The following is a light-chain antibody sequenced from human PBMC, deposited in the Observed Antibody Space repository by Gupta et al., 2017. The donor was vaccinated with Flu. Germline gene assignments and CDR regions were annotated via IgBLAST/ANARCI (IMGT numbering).Light chain of an antibody. Sequence: VMTQSPDSLAVSLGERATINCKSSQNVLYISNNKNYLAWYQQKPGQPPKLLISWASTRESGVPDRFSGSGSGTDFTLTISSLQAEDVAVYYCQQYYTTPWTFGQGTSVEIK. CDR2: WAS. CDR3: QQYYTTPWT. V-gene: IGKV4-1*01. J-gene: IGKJ1*01. CDR1: QNVLYISNNKNY.